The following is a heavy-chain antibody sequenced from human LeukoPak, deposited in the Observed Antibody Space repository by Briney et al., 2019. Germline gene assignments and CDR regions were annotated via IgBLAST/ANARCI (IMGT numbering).Heavy chain of an antibody. J-gene: IGHJ3*02. V-gene: IGHV4-59*11. CDR1: GASINSHY. CDR3: ARGYYYDSSGPGAFDI. Sequence: SETLSLTCTVSGASINSHYWSWIRQPAGKGLEWTGYIYHSGSTYYNPSLKSRVTISVDRSKNQFSLKLSSVTAADTAVYYCARGYYYDSSGPGAFDIWGQGTMVTVSS. D-gene: IGHD3-22*01. CDR2: IYHSGST.